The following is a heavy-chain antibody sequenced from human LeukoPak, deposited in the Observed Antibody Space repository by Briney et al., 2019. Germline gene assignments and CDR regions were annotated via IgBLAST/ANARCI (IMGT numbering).Heavy chain of an antibody. J-gene: IGHJ4*02. D-gene: IGHD2-2*01. CDR1: GYTFSSYE. CDR2: ISNSGSTI. Sequence: QPGGSLRLSCAASGYTFSSYEMNWVRQAPGKGLEWVSYISNSGSTIYYADSVKGRFTISRDNAKYSLYLQMNSLRAEDTAVYYCARDGGYCSSPICHIDYWGQGTLVTVPS. CDR3: ARDGGYCSSPICHIDY. V-gene: IGHV3-48*03.